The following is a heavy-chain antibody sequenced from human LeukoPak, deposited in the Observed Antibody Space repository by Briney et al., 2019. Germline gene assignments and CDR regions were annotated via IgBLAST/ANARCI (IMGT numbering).Heavy chain of an antibody. Sequence: GASVKVSCKASGGTFSSYAISWVRQAPGQGLEWMGGIIPIFGTANYAQKFQGRVTITAGESTSTAYMELSSLRSEDTAVYYCARETRYDSSGYYDQYYYYMDVWGKGTTVTISS. CDR1: GGTFSSYA. D-gene: IGHD3-22*01. CDR3: ARETRYDSSGYYDQYYYYMDV. V-gene: IGHV1-69*01. CDR2: IIPIFGTA. J-gene: IGHJ6*03.